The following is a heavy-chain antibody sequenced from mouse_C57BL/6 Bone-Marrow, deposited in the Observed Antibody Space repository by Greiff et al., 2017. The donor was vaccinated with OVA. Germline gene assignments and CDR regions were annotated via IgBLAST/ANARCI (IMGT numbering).Heavy chain of an antibody. Sequence: EVKLMESGAELVRPGASVKLSCTASGFNIKDDYMHWVKRRPEQGLEWIGWIDPENGDTEYASKFQGKATITADTSSNTAYLQLSSLTSEDTAVYYCTTPLYGIFDYWGQGTTLTVSS. D-gene: IGHD2-1*01. V-gene: IGHV14-4*01. CDR1: GFNIKDDY. CDR2: IDPENGDT. CDR3: TTPLYGIFDY. J-gene: IGHJ2*01.